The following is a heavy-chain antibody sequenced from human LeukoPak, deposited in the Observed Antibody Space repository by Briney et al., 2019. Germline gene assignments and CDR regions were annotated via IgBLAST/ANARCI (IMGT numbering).Heavy chain of an antibody. CDR1: GFTFNNYA. V-gene: IGHV3-7*01. CDR2: IKQDGSEK. D-gene: IGHD3-22*01. CDR3: ARARGYYYDSSGYYPLDY. Sequence: PGGXLRLSCASSGFTFNNYAMTWVRQAPGKGLEWVANIKQDGSEKYYVDSVKGGLTISRDKAKNSLYLQMNSLRAEDTAVYYCARARGYYYDSSGYYPLDYWGQGTLVTVSS. J-gene: IGHJ4*02.